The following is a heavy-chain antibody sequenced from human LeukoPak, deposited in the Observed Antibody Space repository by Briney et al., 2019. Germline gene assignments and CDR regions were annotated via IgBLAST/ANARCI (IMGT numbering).Heavy chain of an antibody. CDR3: ARGEIAARPAIAAR. CDR1: GGSISSSSYY. J-gene: IGHJ3*01. Sequence: PSETLSLTCTVSGGSISSSSYYWGWIRQPPGKGLEWIGSIYYSGSTYYNPSLKSRVTISVGTSKNQFSLKLSSVTAADTAVYYCARGEIAARPAIAARWGQGTMVTVSS. V-gene: IGHV4-39*07. CDR2: IYYSGST. D-gene: IGHD6-6*01.